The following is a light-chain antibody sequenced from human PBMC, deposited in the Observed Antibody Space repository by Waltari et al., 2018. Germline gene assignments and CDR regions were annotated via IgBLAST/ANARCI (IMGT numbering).Light chain of an antibody. CDR2: KAN. J-gene: IGLJ3*02. CDR3: ALYMGSGIWV. V-gene: IGLV8-61*01. Sequence: QTVVTQEPSLSVSPGGTVPLPCSLISGSLSTTSYSTWYQQTPGQAPRTLVYKANARSSGVPDRFSGSILGNTAALTITGAQADDESDYYCALYMGSGIWVFGGGTRLTVL. CDR1: SGSLSTTSY.